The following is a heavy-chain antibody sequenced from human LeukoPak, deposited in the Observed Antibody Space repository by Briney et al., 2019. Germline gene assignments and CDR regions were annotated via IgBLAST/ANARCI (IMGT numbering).Heavy chain of an antibody. CDR3: ARATASNRFDP. D-gene: IGHD2-21*01. CDR2: IKEDGSEK. CDR1: GFTFSSYW. Sequence: GGSLRLSCAASGFTFSSYWMSWVRQAPGKGLEWVANIKEDGSEKYYVDSVKGRFTISRDNAKNSLYLQMNSLRAEDTAVYYCARATASNRFDPWGQGTLVSVSS. V-gene: IGHV3-7*01. J-gene: IGHJ5*02.